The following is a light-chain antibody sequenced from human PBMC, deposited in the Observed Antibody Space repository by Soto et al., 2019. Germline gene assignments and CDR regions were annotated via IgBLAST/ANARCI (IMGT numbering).Light chain of an antibody. CDR2: GAS. Sequence: EFVLTQSPGTLSLSPGERATLSCRASQSVGRNSLAWYQEKPGQAPRILIYGASTRAAGIPDRFSGSRSGTDFTLTISRLEPEDLAVYYCQQYGSSPPLTFGGGTKVEIK. CDR1: QSVGRNS. J-gene: IGKJ4*01. V-gene: IGKV3-20*01. CDR3: QQYGSSPPLT.